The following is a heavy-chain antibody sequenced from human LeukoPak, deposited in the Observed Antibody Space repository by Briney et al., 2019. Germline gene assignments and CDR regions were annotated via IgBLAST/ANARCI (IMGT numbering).Heavy chain of an antibody. Sequence: GSSVKVSCKVSGGTFNNYGLSWVRQAPGQGLEWMGRIIPLIGTADYAQRFQGRVTISADKSTSTAYMELSSLRYEDTAVYYCARAGDTYAAGRGDGYFHHWGQGTLVIVPS. CDR2: IIPLIGTA. D-gene: IGHD1-26*01. V-gene: IGHV1-69*04. CDR1: GGTFNNYG. CDR3: ARAGDTYAAGRGDGYFHH. J-gene: IGHJ1*01.